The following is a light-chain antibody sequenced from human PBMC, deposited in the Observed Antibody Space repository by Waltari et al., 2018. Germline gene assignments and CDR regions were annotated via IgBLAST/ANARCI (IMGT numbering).Light chain of an antibody. CDR3: CSYAGSSTWV. CDR1: SRDVGSYNL. CDR2: EVT. V-gene: IGLV2-23*02. Sequence: GTSRDVGSYNLVSWYQQHPGKAPKLMIYEVTKWPSGVSSRFSGSKSGNTASLTISRLQAEDEADYYCCSYAGSSTWVFGGGTKLTVL. J-gene: IGLJ3*02.